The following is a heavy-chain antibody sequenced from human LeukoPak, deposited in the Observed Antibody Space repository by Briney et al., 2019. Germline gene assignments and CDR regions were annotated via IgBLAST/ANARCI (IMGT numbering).Heavy chain of an antibody. CDR2: ISGSGDNT. V-gene: IGHV3-23*01. J-gene: IGHJ3*02. CDR3: AREGWHDAFDI. D-gene: IGHD2-15*01. Sequence: GGSLRLSCAASGFTFCSYSMSWVRQAPGKGLEWVSSISGSGDNTYYADSVKGRFTISRDNAKNSLYLQINSLRAEDTAVYSCAREGWHDAFDIWGQGTMVTVSS. CDR1: GFTFCSYS.